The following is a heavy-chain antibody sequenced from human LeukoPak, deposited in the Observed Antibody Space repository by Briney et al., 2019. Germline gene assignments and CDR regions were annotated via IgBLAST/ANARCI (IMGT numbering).Heavy chain of an antibody. J-gene: IGHJ5*02. CDR3: AGDRRGLRGGDERNWYAP. D-gene: IGHD4-17*01. CDR2: ISSSSSYT. V-gene: IGHV3-11*06. Sequence: GGSLRLSCAASGFTFSDYYMSRIRQAPGKGLEWVSYISSSSSYTNYADSVKGRFTISRDNAKNSLYLQMNSLRAEDTAVYYWAGDRRGLRGGDERNWYAPWGRETLVPVSS. CDR1: GFTFSDYY.